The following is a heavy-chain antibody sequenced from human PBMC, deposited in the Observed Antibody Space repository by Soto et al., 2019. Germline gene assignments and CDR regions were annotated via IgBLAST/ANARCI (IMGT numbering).Heavy chain of an antibody. CDR3: ARYCSGGSCYSSDDY. Sequence: QVQLQQWGAGLLKTSETLSLTCAVYGGSFSGYYWSWIRQPPGKGLEWIGEINHSGSTNYNPSLKCQLTISVVPSKNHFSLKLSSVPAADTAVYYCARYCSGGSCYSSDDYWCQGTLVTVSS. V-gene: IGHV4-34*01. CDR2: INHSGST. D-gene: IGHD2-15*01. CDR1: GGSFSGYY. J-gene: IGHJ4*02.